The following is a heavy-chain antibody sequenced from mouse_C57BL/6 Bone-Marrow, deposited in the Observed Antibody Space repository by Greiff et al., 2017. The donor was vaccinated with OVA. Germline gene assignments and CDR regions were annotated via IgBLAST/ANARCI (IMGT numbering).Heavy chain of an antibody. D-gene: IGHD2-3*01. CDR3: AFYDGYPYAMDY. Sequence: QVQLQQPGAELVRPGSSVKLSCKASGYTFTSYWMHWVKQRPIQGLEWIGNIDPSDSETHYNQKFKDKATLTVDKSSSTAYMQLSSLTSEDSAVYYCAFYDGYPYAMDYWGQGTSVTVSS. V-gene: IGHV1-52*01. J-gene: IGHJ4*01. CDR2: IDPSDSET. CDR1: GYTFTSYW.